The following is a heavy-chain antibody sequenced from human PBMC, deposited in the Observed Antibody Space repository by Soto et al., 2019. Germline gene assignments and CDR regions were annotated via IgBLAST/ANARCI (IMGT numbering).Heavy chain of an antibody. J-gene: IGHJ5*02. CDR2: IYPGDSDT. D-gene: IGHD2-15*01. CDR3: AVGYCSGGSCYPNWFDP. CDR1: GYSFTSYW. Sequence: GESLKISCKGSGYSFTSYWIGWVRQMPGKGLEWMGIIYPGDSDTRYSPSFQGQVTISADKSISTAYLQWSSLKASDTAMYYCAVGYCSGGSCYPNWFDPWGQGTLVTVSS. V-gene: IGHV5-51*01.